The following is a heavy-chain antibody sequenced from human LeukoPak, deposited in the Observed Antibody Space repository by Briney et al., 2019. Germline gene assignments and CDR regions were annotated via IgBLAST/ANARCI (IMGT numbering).Heavy chain of an antibody. J-gene: IGHJ4*02. Sequence: SVKVSCKASGGTFSSYAISWVRQAPGQVLEWMGGIIPIFGTANYAQKFQGRVTITADESTSTAYMELSSLRSEDTAVYYCARGDGSFGEFYFDYWGQGTLVTVSS. CDR1: GGTFSSYA. D-gene: IGHD3-10*01. CDR3: ARGDGSFGEFYFDY. CDR2: IIPIFGTA. V-gene: IGHV1-69*13.